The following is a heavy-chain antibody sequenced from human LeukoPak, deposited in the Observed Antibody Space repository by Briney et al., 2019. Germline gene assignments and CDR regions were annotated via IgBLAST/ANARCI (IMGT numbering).Heavy chain of an antibody. J-gene: IGHJ6*04. D-gene: IGHD3-10*01. V-gene: IGHV4-61*01. CDR2: IYYSGST. CDR3: ARDEGPGSYLRTYYYYGMDV. Sequence: SETLSLTCTVSGGSVSSGSYYWSWIRQPPGKGLEWIGYIYYSGSTNYNPSLKSRVTISVDTSKNQFSLKLSSVTAADTAVYYCARDEGPGSYLRTYYYYGMDVWGKGTTVTVSS. CDR1: GGSVSSGSYY.